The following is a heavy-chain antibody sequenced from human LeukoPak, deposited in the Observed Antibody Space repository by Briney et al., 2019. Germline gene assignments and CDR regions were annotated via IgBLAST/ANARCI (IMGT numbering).Heavy chain of an antibody. J-gene: IGHJ4*02. CDR3: ARGDLSGSYLY. CDR1: GGSFSGYY. D-gene: IGHD1-26*01. CDR2: INHSGST. Sequence: SETLSPTCAVYGGSFSGYYWSWIRQPPGKGLEWIGEINHSGSTNYNPSLKSRVTISVDTSKNQFSLKLSSVTAADTAVYYCARGDLSGSYLYWGQGTLVTVSS. V-gene: IGHV4-34*01.